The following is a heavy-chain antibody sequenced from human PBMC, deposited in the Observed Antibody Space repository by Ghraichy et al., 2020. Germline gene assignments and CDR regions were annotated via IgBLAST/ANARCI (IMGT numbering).Heavy chain of an antibody. J-gene: IGHJ5*02. CDR1: GGSMNNNYY. Sequence: SETLSLTCTVSGGSMNNNYYWGWIRQPPGKGLEWIGSIHYSGTTYCNPSLKSRVTMSVDTSMNQFSLNLTSVTAADTAVFYCAKVRPTGTGRGIFDPWGQGTLVTVSS. D-gene: IGHD1-1*01. CDR2: IHYSGTT. CDR3: AKVRPTGTGRGIFDP. V-gene: IGHV4-39*01.